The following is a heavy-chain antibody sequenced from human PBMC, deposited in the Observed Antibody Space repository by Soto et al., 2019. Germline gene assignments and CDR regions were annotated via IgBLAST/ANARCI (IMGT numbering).Heavy chain of an antibody. CDR2: FDPEDGET. CDR3: ARGEGDNYGYADY. Sequence: ASVKVSCKVSGYTLTELSMHWVRQAPGKGLEWMGGFDPEDGETIYAQKFQGRVTITRDTSTSTAYMEVSSLRSEDTAVYYCARGEGDNYGYADYWGQGTLVTVSS. CDR1: GYTLTELS. J-gene: IGHJ4*02. D-gene: IGHD5-18*01. V-gene: IGHV1-24*01.